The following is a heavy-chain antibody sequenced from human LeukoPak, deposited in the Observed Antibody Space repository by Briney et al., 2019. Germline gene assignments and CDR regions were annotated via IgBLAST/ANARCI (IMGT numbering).Heavy chain of an antibody. D-gene: IGHD2-2*01. CDR1: GYTFTAYY. Sequence: ASVKVSCKAFGYTFTAYYMHWVRQAPGQGFEWMGWINLDSGATDYAQKFQGRVTMTRDTSISTAYMELSRLRSDDTAVYYCARDGPCGSTSCYALDYWGQGTLVTVSS. V-gene: IGHV1-2*02. CDR2: INLDSGAT. J-gene: IGHJ4*02. CDR3: ARDGPCGSTSCYALDY.